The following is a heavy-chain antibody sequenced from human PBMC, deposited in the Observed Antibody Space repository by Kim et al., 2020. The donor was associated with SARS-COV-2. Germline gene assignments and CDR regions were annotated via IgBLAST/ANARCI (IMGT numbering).Heavy chain of an antibody. CDR3: ARVSVAAAFYY. CDR2: IYHSGST. J-gene: IGHJ4*02. Sequence: AETLSLTCTVSGYSISSGYYWGWIRQPPGKGLEWIGSIYHSGSTYYNPSLKSRVTISVDTSKNQFSLKLSSVTASDTAVYYCARVSVAAAFYYCGQGTLV. D-gene: IGHD2-15*01. V-gene: IGHV4-38-2*02. CDR1: GYSISSGYY.